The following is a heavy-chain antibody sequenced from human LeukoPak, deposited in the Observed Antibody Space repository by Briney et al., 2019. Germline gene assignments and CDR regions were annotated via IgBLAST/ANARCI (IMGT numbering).Heavy chain of an antibody. Sequence: GGSLRLSCAASGFTFSSYSMNWVRQAPGKGLEWVSAISGSGGSTYYADSVKGRFTISRDNSKNTLYLQMNSLRAEDTAVYYCAKGSSIAARGYFDYWGQGTLVTVSS. CDR2: ISGSGGST. CDR3: AKGSSIAARGYFDY. CDR1: GFTFSSYS. J-gene: IGHJ4*02. D-gene: IGHD6-6*01. V-gene: IGHV3-23*01.